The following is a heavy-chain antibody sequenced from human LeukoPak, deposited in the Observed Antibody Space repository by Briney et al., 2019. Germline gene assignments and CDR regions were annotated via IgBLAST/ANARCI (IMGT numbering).Heavy chain of an antibody. CDR2: ISYDGSNK. J-gene: IGHJ4*02. V-gene: IGHV3-30*03. D-gene: IGHD6-19*01. Sequence: GGSLRLSCAASGFTFSSYWMHWVRQAPGKGLEWVAVISYDGSNKYYADSVKGRFTISRDNSKNTLYLQMNSLRAEDTAVYYCAREAVAGTEQDAAIDYWGQGTLVTVSS. CDR1: GFTFSSYW. CDR3: AREAVAGTEQDAAIDY.